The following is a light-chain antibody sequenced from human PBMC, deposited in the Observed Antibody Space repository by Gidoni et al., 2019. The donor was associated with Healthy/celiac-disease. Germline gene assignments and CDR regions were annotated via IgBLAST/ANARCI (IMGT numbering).Light chain of an antibody. CDR2: WAS. J-gene: IGKJ4*01. CDR1: QSVLYSSNNTNY. V-gene: IGKV4-1*01. CDR3: QQYYSTPPT. Sequence: DIVMTQSPDSLAVSLGERATINCKSSQSVLYSSNNTNYLAWYQQKPGQPPKLLIYWASTRDFTLTISSLQAEDVAVYYCQQYYSTPPTFGGXTKVEIK.